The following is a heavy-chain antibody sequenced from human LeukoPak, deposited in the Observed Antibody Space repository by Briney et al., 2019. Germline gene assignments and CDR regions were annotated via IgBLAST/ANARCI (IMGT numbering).Heavy chain of an antibody. V-gene: IGHV1-69*06. Sequence: SVKVSCKASGGTFISYAISWVRQAPGQGLEWMGGIIPIFGTANYAQKFQGRVTITADKSTSTAYMELSSLRSEDTAVYYCARDGRRRLDYGDSENWFDPWGQGTLVTAS. CDR3: ARDGRRRLDYGDSENWFDP. CDR2: IIPIFGTA. J-gene: IGHJ5*02. D-gene: IGHD4-17*01. CDR1: GGTFISYA.